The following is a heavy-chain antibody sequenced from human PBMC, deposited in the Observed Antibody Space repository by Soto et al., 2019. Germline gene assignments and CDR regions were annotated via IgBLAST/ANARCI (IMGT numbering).Heavy chain of an antibody. CDR3: ARSSPYIVVRKPTGNQDYYGMDV. CDR2: IIPVFGTT. CDR1: GGTFSNYT. Sequence: QVQLVQSGAEVKKPGSSVKVFCKASGGTFSNYTISWVRQAPGQGLEWMGGIIPVFGTTDYEQKFQGRVTITADGPTSTAYMKLSSLRSADPAVYYCARSSPYIVVRKPTGNQDYYGMDVWGQGTTVTVSS. D-gene: IGHD2-2*01. V-gene: IGHV1-69*01. J-gene: IGHJ6*02.